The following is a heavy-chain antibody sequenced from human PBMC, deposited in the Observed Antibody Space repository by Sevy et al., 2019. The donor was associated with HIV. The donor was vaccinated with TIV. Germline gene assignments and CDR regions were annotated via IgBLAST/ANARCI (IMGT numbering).Heavy chain of an antibody. CDR2: IKQDGSEK. J-gene: IGHJ4*02. Sequence: GGSLRLSCAASGFTFSSYWMSWVRQAPGKGLEWVANIKQDGSEKYYVDSVKGRFTISRDNAKNSLYLQMNSLRAEDTAVYYCARDFLTMYYYGSGTYFDYWGQGTLVTVSS. V-gene: IGHV3-7*01. D-gene: IGHD3-10*01. CDR1: GFTFSSYW. CDR3: ARDFLTMYYYGSGTYFDY.